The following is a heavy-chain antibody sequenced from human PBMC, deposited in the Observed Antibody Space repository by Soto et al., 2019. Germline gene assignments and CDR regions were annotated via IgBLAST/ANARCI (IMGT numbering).Heavy chain of an antibody. CDR1: GGTFSSYA. D-gene: IGHD2-15*01. CDR3: AASKTLRYCSGGSCPYPGSFDY. J-gene: IGHJ4*02. CDR2: LIPIFCTA. V-gene: IGHV1-69*06. Sequence: SVKVSCKASGGTFSSYAISRVRQAPGQGLEWMGGLIPIFCTANYAQKLQGRVTITADKSTSTAYMELSSLRSEDTAVYYCAASKTLRYCSGGSCPYPGSFDYWGQGTLVTVSS.